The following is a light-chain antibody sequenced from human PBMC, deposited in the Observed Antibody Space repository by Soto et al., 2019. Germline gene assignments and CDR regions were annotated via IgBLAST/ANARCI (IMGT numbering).Light chain of an antibody. CDR2: AAS. J-gene: IGKJ1*01. CDR1: QDIIYG. CDR3: LQHSSYPWT. Sequence: AIQMTQSPSSLAASVGDRVTITCRASQDIIYGLSWYQQNPGTAPKLLIYAASSLQRGVPSRFSGSGSGTDFTLTISSLQPEDFATYSCLQHSSYPWTFGQGTKVDIK. V-gene: IGKV1-6*01.